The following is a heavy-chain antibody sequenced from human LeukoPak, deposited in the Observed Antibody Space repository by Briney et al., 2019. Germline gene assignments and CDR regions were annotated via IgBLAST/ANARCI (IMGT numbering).Heavy chain of an antibody. CDR2: INPNSGGT. J-gene: IGHJ4*02. Sequence: GASVKVSRKASGYTFTGYYMHWVRQAPGQGLEWMGWINPNSGGTNYAQKFQGRVTMTRDTSISTAYMELSRLRSDDTAVYYCAREVVGAINYWGQGTLVTVSS. V-gene: IGHV1-2*02. D-gene: IGHD1-26*01. CDR3: AREVVGAINY. CDR1: GYTFTGYY.